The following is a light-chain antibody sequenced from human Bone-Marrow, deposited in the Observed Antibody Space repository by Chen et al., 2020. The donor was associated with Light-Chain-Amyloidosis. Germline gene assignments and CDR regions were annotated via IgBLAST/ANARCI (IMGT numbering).Light chain of an antibody. CDR3: QQYASSPLT. CDR2: RAS. V-gene: IGKV3-20*01. CDR1: HNVGRDY. Sequence: ENVLTQSPGTLSLSPGERATLSCRATHNVGRDYLAWYQQKVGQAPRLLIYRASFMAAVIPDRFSGSGSGTDFTLTISRLEPEDFAVYYCQQYASSPLTFGGGTKVEIK. J-gene: IGKJ4*01.